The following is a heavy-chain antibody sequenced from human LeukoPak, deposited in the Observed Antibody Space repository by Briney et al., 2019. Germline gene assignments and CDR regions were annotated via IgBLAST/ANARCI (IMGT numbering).Heavy chain of an antibody. V-gene: IGHV4-59*01. J-gene: IGHJ6*03. CDR3: ARDVTHSSTTRRRPYYYYYYMDV. D-gene: IGHD6-13*01. CDR1: GGSISSYY. CDR2: IYYSGST. Sequence: SETLSLTCTVSGGSISSYYWSWIRQPPGKGLEWIGYIYYSGSTNYNPSLKSRVTISVDTSKNQFSLKLSSVTAADTAVYYCARDVTHSSTTRRRPYYYYYYMDVWSKGTTVTVSS.